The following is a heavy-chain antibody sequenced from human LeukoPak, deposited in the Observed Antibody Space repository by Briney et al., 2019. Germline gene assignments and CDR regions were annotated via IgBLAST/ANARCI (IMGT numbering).Heavy chain of an antibody. V-gene: IGHV3-30*02. Sequence: PGGSLRLSCAASGFTFSSYGMHWVRQAPDKGLEWVAFIRYDGSNKYYADSVKGRFTISIDNSKNTLYLQMNSLRAADTAVYYCAPKVVGSTPFDYWGQGTLVTVSS. J-gene: IGHJ4*02. D-gene: IGHD2-15*01. CDR3: APKVVGSTPFDY. CDR2: IRYDGSNK. CDR1: GFTFSSYG.